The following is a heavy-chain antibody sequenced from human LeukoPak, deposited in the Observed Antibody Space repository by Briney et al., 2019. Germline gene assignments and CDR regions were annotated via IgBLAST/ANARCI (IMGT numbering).Heavy chain of an antibody. D-gene: IGHD1-26*01. V-gene: IGHV3-9*03. CDR3: AKGNSGSYSLDWFDP. CDR2: ISWNSGTR. CDR1: GFTFDDYA. J-gene: IGHJ5*02. Sequence: PGGSLRLSCAASGFTFDDYAMHWVRQAPGKGLEWVSGISWNSGTRGYADSVKGRFTISRDNAKNSLYLQMNSLRAEDMAFYYCAKGNSGSYSLDWFDPWGQGTLLTVSS.